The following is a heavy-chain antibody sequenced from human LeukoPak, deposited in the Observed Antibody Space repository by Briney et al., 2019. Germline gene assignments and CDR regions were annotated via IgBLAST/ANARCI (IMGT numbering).Heavy chain of an antibody. D-gene: IGHD2-21*01. Sequence: SETLSLTCAVYGGSFSGYYWSWIRQPPGKGLEWIGEINHSGSTNYNPSLKSRVTISVDTSKNQFSLKLSSVTAVDTAVYYCAREIVVPRHFDYWGQGTLVTVSS. CDR2: INHSGST. V-gene: IGHV4-34*01. CDR1: GGSFSGYY. CDR3: AREIVVPRHFDY. J-gene: IGHJ4*02.